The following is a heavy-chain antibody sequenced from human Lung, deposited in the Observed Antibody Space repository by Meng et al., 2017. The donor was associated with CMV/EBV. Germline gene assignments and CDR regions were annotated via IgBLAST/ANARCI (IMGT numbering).Heavy chain of an antibody. CDR1: GFTFSRYW. D-gene: IGHD1-1*01. Sequence: ETLSLTCAASGFTFSRYWMHWVRQTPEKGLVWVSRIKTDGTYSNYADYVKGRFTISRDNARNTLYLQMNSLRGEDTAVYFCVRDGDHWNFDYWGQGTLVTGSS. CDR3: VRDGDHWNFDY. J-gene: IGHJ4*02. CDR2: IKTDGTYS. V-gene: IGHV3-74*01.